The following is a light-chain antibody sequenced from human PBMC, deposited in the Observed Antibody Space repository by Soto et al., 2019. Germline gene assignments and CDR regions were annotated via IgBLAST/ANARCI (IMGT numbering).Light chain of an antibody. V-gene: IGKV1-5*03. CDR2: KAS. Sequence: DIQMTQSPSTLSASVGDRVTITRRARQSISSWLAWYQQKPGKATKLLIYKASSLESGVPSRFSGSGSGTEFTLTISSLQPDDFATYYCQQYNSYPYIFGQGTKLEI. CDR1: QSISSW. CDR3: QQYNSYPYI. J-gene: IGKJ2*01.